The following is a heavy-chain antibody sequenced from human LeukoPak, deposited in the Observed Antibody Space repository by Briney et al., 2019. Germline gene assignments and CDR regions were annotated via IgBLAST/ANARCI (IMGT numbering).Heavy chain of an antibody. CDR2: IYSGGST. V-gene: IGHV3-53*01. CDR1: GFTVSSNY. D-gene: IGHD6-13*01. J-gene: IGHJ4*02. Sequence: SGGSLRLSCAASGFTVSSNYMSWVRQAPGKGLEWVSVIYSGGSTYYADSVKGRFTISRDNSKNTLYLQMNSLRAEDTAVYYCAKSGRTGITAADLDYWGQGTLVTVSS. CDR3: AKSGRTGITAADLDY.